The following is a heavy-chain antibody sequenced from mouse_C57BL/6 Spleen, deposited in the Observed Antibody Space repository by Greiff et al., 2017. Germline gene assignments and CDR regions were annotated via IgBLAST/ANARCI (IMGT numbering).Heavy chain of an antibody. D-gene: IGHD1-1*01. V-gene: IGHV1-4*01. CDR1: GYTFTSYT. CDR3: AREGYYGSSYARYFDV. J-gene: IGHJ1*03. CDR2: INPSSGYT. Sequence: VQLVESGAELARPGASVKMSCTASGYTFTSYTMHWVKQRPGQGLEWIGYINPSSGYTKYNQKFKDKATLTADKSSSTAYMQLSSLTSEDSAVYYCAREGYYGSSYARYFDVWGTGTTVTVSS.